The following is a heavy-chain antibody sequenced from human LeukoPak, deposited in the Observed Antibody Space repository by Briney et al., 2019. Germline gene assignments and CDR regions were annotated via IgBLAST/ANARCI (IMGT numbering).Heavy chain of an antibody. D-gene: IGHD6-19*01. J-gene: IGHJ4*02. V-gene: IGHV4-39*01. CDR2: IYYSGST. CDR1: GGSISSSSYY. Sequence: SETLSLTCTVSGGSISSSSYYWGWIRQPPGKGLEWIGSIYYSGSTYYNPSLKSRVTISVDTSKNQFSLKLSSVTAADTAVYYCARGGSSGELWGQGTLVTVSS. CDR3: ARGGSSGEL.